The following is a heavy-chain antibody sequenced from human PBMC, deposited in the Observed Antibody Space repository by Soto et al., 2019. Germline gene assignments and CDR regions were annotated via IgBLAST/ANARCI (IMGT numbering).Heavy chain of an antibody. Sequence: QMQLVESGGGVVQPGRSLRLSCAASGFTFRSNGIHSVRQAPGKGLEWVALIWFDGSKKYYVDSVKGRFAVSRDNSKNTLYLQMNSLRVEDTAVYYCARDRLVPYGYGMDVWGQGTTVTVSS. J-gene: IGHJ6*02. CDR2: IWFDGSKK. D-gene: IGHD2-2*01. CDR3: ARDRLVPYGYGMDV. V-gene: IGHV3-33*01. CDR1: GFTFRSNG.